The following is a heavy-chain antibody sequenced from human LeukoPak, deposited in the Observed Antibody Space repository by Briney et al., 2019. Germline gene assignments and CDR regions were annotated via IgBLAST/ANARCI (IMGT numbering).Heavy chain of an antibody. V-gene: IGHV5-51*01. CDR3: ARRVRQHGEENWFDP. CDR1: GYSFTSYW. J-gene: IGHJ5*02. Sequence: GESLKISCEGSGYSFTSYWIGWVRQMPGKGLEWMGIIYPGDSDTRYSPSFQGQVTISADKSISTAYLQWSSLKASDTAMYYCARRVRQHGEENWFDPWGQGTLVTVSS. D-gene: IGHD6-13*01. CDR2: IYPGDSDT.